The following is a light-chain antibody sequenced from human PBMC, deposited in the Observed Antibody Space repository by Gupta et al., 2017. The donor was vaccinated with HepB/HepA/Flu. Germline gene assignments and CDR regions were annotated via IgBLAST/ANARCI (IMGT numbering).Light chain of an antibody. CDR1: SSDVGSYNL. J-gene: IGLJ3*02. CDR2: EVS. Sequence: QSALTQPASVSGSPGQSITISCPGPSSDVGSYNLDSWYQQHPGKAPKLMIYEVSKRPSGVSNRFSGSKSGNTASLTISGLQAEDEADYYCCSYAGSSTLGVFGGGTKLTVL. V-gene: IGLV2-23*02. CDR3: CSYAGSSTLGV.